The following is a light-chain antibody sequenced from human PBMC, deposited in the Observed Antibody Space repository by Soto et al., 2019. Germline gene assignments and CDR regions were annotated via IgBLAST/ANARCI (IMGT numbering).Light chain of an antibody. V-gene: IGKV1-5*03. Sequence: DIQMTQSPSFVSASVGDRVTITCRASQSISSWLAWYQRKPGKAPKLLIYKASSLESGVPSRFSGSGSGTEFTLTISSLQPDDFATYYCQQYNSYSFTFGPGTKVDIK. J-gene: IGKJ3*01. CDR2: KAS. CDR3: QQYNSYSFT. CDR1: QSISSW.